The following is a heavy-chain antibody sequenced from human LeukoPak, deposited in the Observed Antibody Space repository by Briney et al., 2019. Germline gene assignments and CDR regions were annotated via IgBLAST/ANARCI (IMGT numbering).Heavy chain of an antibody. D-gene: IGHD6-19*01. Sequence: AGGSLRLSCAASGFTVSSNYMSWVRQAPGKGLEWVSVIYSGGSTYYADSVKGRFTISRDNSKNTLYLQMNGLRAEDTAVYYCARDTPSVAGTFDYWGQGTLVTVSS. J-gene: IGHJ4*02. CDR2: IYSGGST. CDR1: GFTVSSNY. V-gene: IGHV3-66*01. CDR3: ARDTPSVAGTFDY.